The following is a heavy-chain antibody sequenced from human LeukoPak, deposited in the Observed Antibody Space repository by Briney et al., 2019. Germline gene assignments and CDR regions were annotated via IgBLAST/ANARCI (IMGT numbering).Heavy chain of an antibody. V-gene: IGHV3-15*01. CDR2: VRATTDGGTI. CDR3: AADTPRPLAQIDY. D-gene: IGHD1-1*01. J-gene: IGHJ4*02. Sequence: PGGSLRLSCAASGFTFSSAWMSWVRQVPGKGLEWVGRVRATTDGGTIEYTAPVKGRFSISRDDSTNTLYLQMNSLKTEDTAVYYCAADTPRPLAQIDYWGQGALVTVSS. CDR1: GFTFSSAW.